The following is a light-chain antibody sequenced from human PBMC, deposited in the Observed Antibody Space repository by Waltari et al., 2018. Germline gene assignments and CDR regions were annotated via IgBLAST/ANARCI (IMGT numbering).Light chain of an antibody. CDR2: RNN. Sequence: QSVLTQPPSASATPGPSVTISFSGLISNLVINYVYCYQQRPGTAPKLLIYRNNQRPSGVPDRFSGSKSGTSASLAISGLRSEDEADYYCATWDDSLSGWVFGGGTKLTVL. CDR1: ISNLVINY. J-gene: IGLJ3*02. CDR3: ATWDDSLSGWV. V-gene: IGLV1-47*01.